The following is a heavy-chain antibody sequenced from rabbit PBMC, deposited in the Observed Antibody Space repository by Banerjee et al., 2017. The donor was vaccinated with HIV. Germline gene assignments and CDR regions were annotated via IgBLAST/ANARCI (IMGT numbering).Heavy chain of an antibody. CDR2: TGTYSGSST. CDR1: GIDFSDYYF. CDR3: AREGSSGYYEYYFNL. V-gene: IGHV1S45*01. D-gene: IGHD1-1*01. J-gene: IGHJ4*01. Sequence: QEQLVEYGGDLVKPGASLTLTCTASGIDFSDYYFMCWVRQAPGKGLEWIACTGTYSGSSTYYANWAKGRFTISKTSSTTVTLQMTSLTAADTATYFCAREGSSGYYEYYFNLWGQGTLVTVS.